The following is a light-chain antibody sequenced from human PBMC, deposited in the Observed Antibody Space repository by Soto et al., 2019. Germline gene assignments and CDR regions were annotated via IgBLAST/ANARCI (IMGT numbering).Light chain of an antibody. CDR1: TSDVGGYNY. CDR3: CSYTRSSNHYF. Sequence: QSVLTQPASVSGSPGQSITISCTGTTSDVGGYNYVTWCQQYLGQAPKIIIYDVNRRPPGVSDRFSGSKSGNTASLTVSDLQAGDEADYYCCSYTRSSNHYFFGSGTKVTVL. J-gene: IGLJ1*01. V-gene: IGLV2-14*03. CDR2: DVN.